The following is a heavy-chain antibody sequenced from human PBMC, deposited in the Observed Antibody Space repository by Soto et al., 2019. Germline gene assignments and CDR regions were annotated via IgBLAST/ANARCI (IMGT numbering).Heavy chain of an antibody. J-gene: IGHJ5*02. CDR2: IYYSGST. CDR3: ARQSPRYSSGWFDP. Sequence: SETLSLTCTVSGGSISSYYWSWIRQPPGKGLEWIGYIYYSGSTNYNPSLKSRVTISVDTSKNQFSLKLSSVTAADTAVYYCARQSPRYSSGWFDPWGQGTLVTVSP. D-gene: IGHD6-19*01. V-gene: IGHV4-59*01. CDR1: GGSISSYY.